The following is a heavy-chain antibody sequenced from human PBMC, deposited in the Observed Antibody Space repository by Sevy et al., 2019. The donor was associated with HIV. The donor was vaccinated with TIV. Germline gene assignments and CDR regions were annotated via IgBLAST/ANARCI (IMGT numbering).Heavy chain of an antibody. CDR2: SRNRARGFST. D-gene: IGHD2-15*01. CDR1: GFTLSDHY. CDR3: ARHKGFAWHLDY. J-gene: IGHJ4*02. Sequence: GGSLRLSCAVSGFTLSDHYIDWIRQAPGKGLEWVGRSRNRARGFSTEYAASVKGRFTVSRDDPKSSLYLQMNSLKIEDTAVYYCARHKGFAWHLDYWGQGTLVTVSS. V-gene: IGHV3-72*01.